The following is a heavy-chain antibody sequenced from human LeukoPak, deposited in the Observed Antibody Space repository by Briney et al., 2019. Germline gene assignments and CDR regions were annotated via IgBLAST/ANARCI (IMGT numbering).Heavy chain of an antibody. D-gene: IGHD3-16*02. J-gene: IGHJ4*02. CDR3: ATARVRLGELSLPEVRDD. V-gene: IGHV1-24*01. CDR2: FDPEDGGT. CDR1: VYTLTELA. Sequence: ASVNVSCKVSVYTLTELAIHWVRQAPGKGLEWMGAFDPEDGGTIYAQKFQGRITLTEDTSTDTAYMELRSLSSEDTAVYYCATARVRLGELSLPEVRDDWGQGTLISVSS.